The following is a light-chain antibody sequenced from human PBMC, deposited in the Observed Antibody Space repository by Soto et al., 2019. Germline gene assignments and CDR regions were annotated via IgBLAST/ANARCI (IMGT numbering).Light chain of an antibody. CDR2: KDS. V-gene: IGLV3-25*03. J-gene: IGLJ2*01. Sequence: SYELTQPPSVSVSPGQTARITCSGDALPKQYAFWYQQKPGQAPVLVVFKDSERPSGIPERFSGSSSGTTVTLTISGVHAEDEADYYCQSADSSGTYVVFGGGTKLTV. CDR3: QSADSSGTYVV. CDR1: ALPKQY.